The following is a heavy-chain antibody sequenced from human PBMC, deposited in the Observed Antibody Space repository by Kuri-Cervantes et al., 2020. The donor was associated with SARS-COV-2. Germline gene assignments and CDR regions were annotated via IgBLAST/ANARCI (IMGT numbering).Heavy chain of an antibody. Sequence: GGSLRLSCAASGFTVSSNYMSWVRQAPGKGLEWVSVIYSGGSTYYADSVKGRFTISRDNAKNSLYLQMSSLRAEDTAVYYCAREGVDIVGAPHDAFDIWGQGTMVTVSS. V-gene: IGHV3-53*01. CDR3: AREGVDIVGAPHDAFDI. CDR2: IYSGGST. CDR1: GFTVSSNY. J-gene: IGHJ3*02. D-gene: IGHD1-26*01.